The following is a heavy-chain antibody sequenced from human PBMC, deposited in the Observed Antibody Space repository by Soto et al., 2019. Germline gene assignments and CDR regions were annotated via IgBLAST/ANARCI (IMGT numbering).Heavy chain of an antibody. CDR2: IIPIFGTA. J-gene: IGHJ4*02. V-gene: IGHV1-69*01. CDR3: ARARPRLEHYDSSGYFYY. CDR1: GGTFSSYA. D-gene: IGHD3-22*01. Sequence: QVQLVQSGAEVKKPGSSVKVSCKASGGTFSSYAISWVRQAPGQGLEWMGGIIPIFGTANYAQKFQGRVTITADESTSTAYMELSSLRSEDTAMYYCARARPRLEHYDSSGYFYYWGQGTLVTVSS.